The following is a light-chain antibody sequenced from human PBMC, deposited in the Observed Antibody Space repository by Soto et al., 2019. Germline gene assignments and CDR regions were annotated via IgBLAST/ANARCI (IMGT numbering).Light chain of an antibody. CDR1: QSVSGK. V-gene: IGKV3-15*01. CDR2: GAS. CDR3: QQRTNWPPSIT. Sequence: VLMTQSPATLSVSPWERATLSCRASQSVSGKLAWYQQKPGQAPRLLIYGASTRATGFPARFSGSRSGTDFTLTISSLEPEDLAVYYCQQRTNWPPSITFGPGTRLEIK. J-gene: IGKJ5*01.